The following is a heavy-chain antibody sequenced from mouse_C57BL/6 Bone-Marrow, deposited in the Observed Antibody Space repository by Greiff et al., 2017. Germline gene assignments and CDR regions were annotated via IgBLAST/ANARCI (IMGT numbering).Heavy chain of an antibody. J-gene: IGHJ1*03. CDR2: IDPEDGDT. CDR3: TTPYGSSYWYFDV. Sequence: VQLQQSGAGLVRPGASVKLSCTASGFNIKDYYMHWVKQRPEQGLEWIGRIDPEDGDTEYAPKFQGKATMTADTSSNTAYLQLSSLTSEDTAVYYCTTPYGSSYWYFDVWGTGTTVTVSS. CDR1: GFNIKDYY. D-gene: IGHD1-1*01. V-gene: IGHV14-1*01.